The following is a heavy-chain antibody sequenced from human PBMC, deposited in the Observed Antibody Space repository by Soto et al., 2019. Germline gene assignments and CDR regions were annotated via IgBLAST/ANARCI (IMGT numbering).Heavy chain of an antibody. CDR2: IIPIFGTA. D-gene: IGHD2-2*01. CDR1: GGTFSSYA. Sequence: QVQLVQSGAEVKKPGSSVKVSCKASGGTFSSYAISWVRQAPGQGLAWMGGIIPIFGTANYAQKFQGRVTITADKSTSTAYMELSSLRSEDTAVYYCARDMGYCSSTSCSLFDYWGQGTLVTVSS. CDR3: ARDMGYCSSTSCSLFDY. J-gene: IGHJ4*02. V-gene: IGHV1-69*06.